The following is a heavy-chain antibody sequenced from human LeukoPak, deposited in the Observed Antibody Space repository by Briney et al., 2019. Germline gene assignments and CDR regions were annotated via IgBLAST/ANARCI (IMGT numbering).Heavy chain of an antibody. Sequence: SETLSLTCTVSGGSVTDYYWSWIRQSPGKELEWIGYIYYTGTSYNPSLKSRVTISADTSKNQFSLKLISVTAADTAVYYCARGGKWLRGYYFDYWGQGTLVTVSS. D-gene: IGHD5-12*01. J-gene: IGHJ4*02. V-gene: IGHV4-59*02. CDR3: ARGGKWLRGYYFDY. CDR1: GGSVTDYY. CDR2: IYYTGT.